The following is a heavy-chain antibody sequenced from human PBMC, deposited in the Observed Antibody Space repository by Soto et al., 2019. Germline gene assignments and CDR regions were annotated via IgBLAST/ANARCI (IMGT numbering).Heavy chain of an antibody. CDR2: ISSGGTM. J-gene: IGHJ6*02. CDR1: GFTLSENY. CDR3: KRRLITPRGIDV. V-gene: IGHV3-11*01. D-gene: IGHD3-16*01. Sequence: PGGSLRLSCEASGFTLSENYMNWIRQAPGKGLEWVSHISSGGTMYYADAVKGRFTISRDNAKNSLYLQMNSLRVEDTAVYYCKRRLITPRGIDVWGQGPMVTVS.